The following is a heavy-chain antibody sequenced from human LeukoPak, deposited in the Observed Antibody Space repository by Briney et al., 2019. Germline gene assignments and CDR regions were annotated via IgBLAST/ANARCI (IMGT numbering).Heavy chain of an antibody. D-gene: IGHD2-2*01. CDR1: GGSISSYY. J-gene: IGHJ4*02. CDR2: IYYSGST. Sequence: SETLSLTCTVSGGSISSYYWSWIRQPPGKGLEWIGYIYYSGSTNYNPSLKSRVTISVDTSKNQFSLRLSSVTAADTAVYYCARGGYCSSTSCSTNYFDYWGQGTLVTVSS. CDR3: ARGGYCSSTSCSTNYFDY. V-gene: IGHV4-59*12.